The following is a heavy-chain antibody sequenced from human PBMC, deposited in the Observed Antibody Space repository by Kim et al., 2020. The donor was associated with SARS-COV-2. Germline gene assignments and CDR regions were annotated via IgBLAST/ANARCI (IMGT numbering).Heavy chain of an antibody. CDR2: IKSKTDGGTT. D-gene: IGHD3-3*01. CDR3: TARVVILLKTIDY. CDR1: GFTFSNAW. J-gene: IGHJ4*02. V-gene: IGHV3-15*01. Sequence: GGSLRLSCAASGFTFSNAWMSWVRQAPGKGLEWVGRIKSKTDGGTTDYAAPVKGRFTISRDDSKNTLYLQMNSLKTEDTAVYYCTARVVILLKTIDYWGQGTLVTVSS.